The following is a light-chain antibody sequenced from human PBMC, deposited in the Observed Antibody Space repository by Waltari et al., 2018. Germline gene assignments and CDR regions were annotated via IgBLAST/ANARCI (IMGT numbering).Light chain of an antibody. Sequence: QSALTQPASVSGSPGQSITISCTGTSSDVGGYNYVSWYQQHPGKAPKLMIYDVSNWPSGVSTRFSGSTSGNTASLTISGLQAEDEADYYCSSYTSSSTLGVFGGGTKLTVL. CDR3: SSYTSSSTLGV. CDR1: SSDVGGYNY. CDR2: DVS. V-gene: IGLV2-14*03. J-gene: IGLJ3*02.